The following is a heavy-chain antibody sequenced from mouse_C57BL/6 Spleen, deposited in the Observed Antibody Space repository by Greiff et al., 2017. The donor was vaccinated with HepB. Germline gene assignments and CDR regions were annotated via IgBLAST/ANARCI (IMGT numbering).Heavy chain of an antibody. V-gene: IGHV1-82*01. CDR2: IYPGDGDT. CDR3: AREGGYYLYYFDY. CDR1: GYAFSSSW. Sequence: VKLVESGPELVKPGASVKISCKASGYAFSSSWMNWVKQRPGKGLEWIGRIYPGDGDTNYNGKFKGKATLTADKSSSTAYMQLSSLTSEDSAVYFCAREGGYYLYYFDYWGQGTTLTVSS. J-gene: IGHJ2*01. D-gene: IGHD2-3*01.